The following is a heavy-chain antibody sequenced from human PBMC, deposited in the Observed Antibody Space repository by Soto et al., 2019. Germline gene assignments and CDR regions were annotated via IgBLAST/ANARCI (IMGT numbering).Heavy chain of an antibody. D-gene: IGHD4-17*01. CDR3: AHRTTTVTWWFDP. V-gene: IGHV2-5*02. J-gene: IGHJ5*02. CDR1: GFSFTTRGVG. CDR2: IYWDDDK. Sequence: QITLRESGPTLVKPTQTLTLTCTVSGFSFTTRGVGVGRIRQPPGKALEWLALIYWDDDKRYSPTLKSRLTITNDTSKNQVVLTMTNMDLADTATYFCAHRTTTVTWWFDPWGQGTLVTVSS.